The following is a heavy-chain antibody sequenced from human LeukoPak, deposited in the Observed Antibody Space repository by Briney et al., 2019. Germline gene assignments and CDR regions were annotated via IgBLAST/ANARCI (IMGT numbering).Heavy chain of an antibody. CDR3: AKDHCSSTSCYIDDY. V-gene: IGHV3-30*18. D-gene: IGHD2-2*02. CDR2: ISYDGSNK. CDR1: GFSFSSDG. J-gene: IGHJ4*02. Sequence: GGSLRLSRAASGFSFSSDGMHWVRQAPGKGLEWVTVISYDGSNKYYADSVKGRFTISRDNSKNTLYLQMNSLRAEDTAVYYCAKDHCSSTSCYIDDYWGQGTLVTVSS.